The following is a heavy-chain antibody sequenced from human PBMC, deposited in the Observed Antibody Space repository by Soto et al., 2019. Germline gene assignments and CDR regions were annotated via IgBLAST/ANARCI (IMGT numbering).Heavy chain of an antibody. CDR1: GGTFSSYA. CDR2: ISGHNGNT. Sequence: ATVKVSCKASGGTFSSYAISWVQQALEQGLEWMGWISGHNGNTNYAQRLQGRVTMTTDTSTSTAYMELRSLRSDDTAVYYCARDYLGSGSPRSAFFYWGQGTLVTVSS. CDR3: ARDYLGSGSPRSAFFY. V-gene: IGHV1-18*01. D-gene: IGHD3-10*01. J-gene: IGHJ4*02.